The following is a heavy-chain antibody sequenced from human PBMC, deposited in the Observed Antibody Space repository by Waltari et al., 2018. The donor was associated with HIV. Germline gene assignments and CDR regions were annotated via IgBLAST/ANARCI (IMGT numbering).Heavy chain of an antibody. CDR1: GYTFTSYD. D-gene: IGHD2-2*01. CDR3: ARGSGRGYCSSTSCLFDY. V-gene: IGHV1-8*01. J-gene: IGHJ4*02. CDR2: MNPNSGNT. Sequence: QVQLVQSGAEVKKPGASVKVSCKASGYTFTSYDINWVRQATGQGLEWMGWMNPNSGNTGYAQKFQGRVTMTRNTSISTAYMGLSSLRSEDTAVYYCARGSGRGYCSSTSCLFDYWGQGTLVTVSS.